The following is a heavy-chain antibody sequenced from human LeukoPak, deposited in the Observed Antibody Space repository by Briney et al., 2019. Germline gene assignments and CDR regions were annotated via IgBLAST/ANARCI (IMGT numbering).Heavy chain of an antibody. J-gene: IGHJ5*02. V-gene: IGHV1-46*01. CDR1: GYTFTSYY. CDR2: INPSGGST. CDR3: ARGPYCSSTSCPGWFDP. Sequence: ASVKVSCKASGYTFTSYYMHWVRQAPGQGLEWMGIINPSGGSTSYAQKFQGRVTMTRDTSTSTVYMELSSLRSEDTAVYYCARGPYCSSTSCPGWFDPWGQGTLVTVSS. D-gene: IGHD2-2*01.